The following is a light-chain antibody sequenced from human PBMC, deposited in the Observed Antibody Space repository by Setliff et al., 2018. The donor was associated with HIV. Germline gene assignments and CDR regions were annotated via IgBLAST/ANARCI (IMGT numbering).Light chain of an antibody. J-gene: IGLJ1*01. CDR3: AAWDDSLSVFV. Sequence: ALTQPRSVSGSPGQSVTISCTGTSSDVGGYNYVSWYQQHPGKAPKLMIYDVSKRPSGVPDRFSGSKSGNTASLTISGLQAEDEADYYCAAWDDSLSVFVFGTGTKVTVL. V-gene: IGLV2-11*01. CDR2: DVS. CDR1: SSDVGGYNY.